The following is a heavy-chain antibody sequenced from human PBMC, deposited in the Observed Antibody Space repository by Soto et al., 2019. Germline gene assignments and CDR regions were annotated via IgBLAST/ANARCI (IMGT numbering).Heavy chain of an antibody. CDR1: GGTFSSYA. D-gene: IGHD3-9*01. CDR3: AIPYYDILTGYDYYYYYGMDV. Sequence: SVKVSCKASGGTFSSYAISWVRQAPGQGLEWMGGIIPIFGTANYAQKFQGRVTITADKSTSTAYMELSSLGSEDTAVYYCAIPYYDILTGYDYYYYYGMDVWGQGTTVTVSS. V-gene: IGHV1-69*06. CDR2: IIPIFGTA. J-gene: IGHJ6*02.